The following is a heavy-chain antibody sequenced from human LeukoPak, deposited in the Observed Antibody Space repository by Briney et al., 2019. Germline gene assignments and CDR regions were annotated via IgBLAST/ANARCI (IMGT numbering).Heavy chain of an antibody. Sequence: GGSLRLSCAASGFTFSRNSMNWVRQAPGKGLEWVSYISSKSSTIYYADSVKGRFTISRDNSKNTLYLQMHSLRAEDTAVYYCAKDSYDNSIWGQGTLVTVSS. CDR1: GFTFSRNS. J-gene: IGHJ4*02. V-gene: IGHV3-48*01. D-gene: IGHD3-22*01. CDR2: ISSKSSTI. CDR3: AKDSYDNSI.